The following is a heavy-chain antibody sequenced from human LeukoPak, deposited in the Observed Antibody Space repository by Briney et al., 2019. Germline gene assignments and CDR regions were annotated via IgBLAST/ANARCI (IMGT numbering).Heavy chain of an antibody. J-gene: IGHJ4*02. CDR2: INWNGGST. CDR3: ARVKGSGYRNSIDY. D-gene: IGHD3-3*01. CDR1: GFTFDDYA. Sequence: PGGXXXXXCAASGFTFDDYAINWVRQAPGKGLEWVSGINWNGGSTYYRDSVKGRFTISRDNAKNSLYLQMNSLRAEDTALYYCARVKGSGYRNSIDYWGQGTLVTVSA. V-gene: IGHV3-20*04.